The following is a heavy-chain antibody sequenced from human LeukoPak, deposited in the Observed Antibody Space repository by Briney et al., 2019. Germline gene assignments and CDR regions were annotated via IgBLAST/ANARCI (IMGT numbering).Heavy chain of an antibody. Sequence: PGGSLRLLCSASGFTFSSYWMSWVRHAPAKGLEEVANINQDGSEKYYVDSVKGRFTISRDNAKNSLYLQMNSLRGEDTAVYYCARERYSSGWYDYWGQGALVTVSS. V-gene: IGHV3-7*04. D-gene: IGHD6-19*01. CDR1: GFTFSSYW. CDR3: ARERYSSGWYDY. CDR2: INQDGSEK. J-gene: IGHJ4*02.